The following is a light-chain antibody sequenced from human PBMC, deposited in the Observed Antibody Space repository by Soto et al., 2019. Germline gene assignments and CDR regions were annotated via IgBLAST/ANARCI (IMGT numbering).Light chain of an antibody. CDR3: SSYAGSNILYV. CDR1: SSDFGGYNY. V-gene: IGLV2-8*01. CDR2: GVN. J-gene: IGLJ1*01. Sequence: QSVLTQPPSASGSPGQSVTISCTGTSSDFGGYNYVSWYQQHPGKAPQLVIYGVNKQASGVPDRFSGSKSGNTASLTVSGLQAEDEADYYCSSYAGSNILYVFGTGTKVTVL.